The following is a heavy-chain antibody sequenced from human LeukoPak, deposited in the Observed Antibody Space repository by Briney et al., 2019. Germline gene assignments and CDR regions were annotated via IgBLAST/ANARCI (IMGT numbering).Heavy chain of an antibody. Sequence: PGGSLRLSCGASGLTVSSYGMSWVRQAPGKGLEWVSAISGSGGSTYYADSVKGRFTISRDNSKNTLYLQMNSLRAEDTAVYYCANSGGAAFDIWGQGTMVTVSS. CDR2: ISGSGGST. J-gene: IGHJ3*02. D-gene: IGHD2-21*01. CDR1: GLTVSSYG. V-gene: IGHV3-23*01. CDR3: ANSGGAAFDI.